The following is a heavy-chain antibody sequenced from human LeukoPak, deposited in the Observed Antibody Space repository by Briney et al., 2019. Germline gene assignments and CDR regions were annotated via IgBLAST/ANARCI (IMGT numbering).Heavy chain of an antibody. CDR3: AKGRGVTRYFDL. J-gene: IGHJ2*01. CDR1: GFTFDDYA. Sequence: GGSLRLSCAASGFTFDDYAMPWVRQAPGKGLEWVSGISWNSGSIGYADSVKGRFTISRDNAKNSLYLQMNSLRAGDTALYYCAKGRGVTRYFDLWGRGTLVTVSS. V-gene: IGHV3-9*01. CDR2: ISWNSGSI. D-gene: IGHD2-21*02.